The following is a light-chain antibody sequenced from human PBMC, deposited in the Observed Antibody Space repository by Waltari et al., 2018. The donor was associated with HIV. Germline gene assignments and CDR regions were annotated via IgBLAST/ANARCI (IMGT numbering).Light chain of an antibody. J-gene: IGKJ1*01. V-gene: IGKV3-20*01. Sequence: ETVLTQSPGTLSLSTGERAPLSCKANQTVSGAYLAWCQVRPGQPPRLLLYGASRRASGTPDRFSGGGSGTDFTLTINRLEPEDFAVYYCQQYSNSPTTFGQGTRV. CDR2: GAS. CDR3: QQYSNSPTT. CDR1: QTVSGAY.